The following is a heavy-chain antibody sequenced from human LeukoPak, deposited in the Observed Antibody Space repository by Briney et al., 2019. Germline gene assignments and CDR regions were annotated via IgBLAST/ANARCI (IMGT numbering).Heavy chain of an antibody. CDR1: GFTFSDHY. D-gene: IGHD2-8*01. Sequence: GGSLRLSCVASGFTFSDHYMDWVRQAPGKGLEWVARIRNKVTAYSTDYAASVRGRFTISRDDSKNSLYLQMISLRTEDTAVYFCSRAQSNGDYFDNWGQGTLVTVSS. CDR3: SRAQSNGDYFDN. CDR2: IRNKVTAYST. J-gene: IGHJ4*02. V-gene: IGHV3-72*01.